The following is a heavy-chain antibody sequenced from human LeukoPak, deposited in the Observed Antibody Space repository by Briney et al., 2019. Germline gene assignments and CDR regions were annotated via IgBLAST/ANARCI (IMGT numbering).Heavy chain of an antibody. D-gene: IGHD6-13*01. Sequence: ASLKVSCKASGYIFTNYYMHWVRQAPGQGLEWMGIINPSGGSTSYAQKFQGRVTMTTDSPTSTVYLEISSLRSEDTAMYYCARDRSSGWYPLDYWGQGTLVTVSS. V-gene: IGHV1-46*01. J-gene: IGHJ4*02. CDR3: ARDRSSGWYPLDY. CDR1: GYIFTNYY. CDR2: INPSGGST.